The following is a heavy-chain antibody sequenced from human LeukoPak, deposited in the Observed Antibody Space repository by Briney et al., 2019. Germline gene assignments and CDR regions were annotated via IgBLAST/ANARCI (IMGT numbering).Heavy chain of an antibody. V-gene: IGHV4-38-2*02. Sequence: PSETLSLTCTVSGYSISSGYYWGWIRQPPGKGPEWIGRIYQSGSTYYNPSPQSRVTISVDTSKNQFSLKLSSVTPPDTAVFYLASVPAAIVLIDYWGQGALVTVSS. D-gene: IGHD2-2*02. J-gene: IGHJ4*02. CDR2: IYQSGST. CDR3: ASVPAAIVLIDY. CDR1: GYSISSGYY.